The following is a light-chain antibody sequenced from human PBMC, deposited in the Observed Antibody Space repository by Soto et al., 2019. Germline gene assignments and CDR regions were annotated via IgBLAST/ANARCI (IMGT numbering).Light chain of an antibody. CDR1: RSLLHSNGYNY. Sequence: DTVMTQSPLSLPVTPGEPASISCRSSRSLLHSNGYNYLDWYLQKPGQSPQLLIYLGSTRASGVPDRFSGSGSGTDFTLKISRVEAEDVGVYYCMQGLYAPTLGQGTTLEIK. J-gene: IGKJ2*01. V-gene: IGKV2-28*01. CDR2: LGS. CDR3: MQGLYAPT.